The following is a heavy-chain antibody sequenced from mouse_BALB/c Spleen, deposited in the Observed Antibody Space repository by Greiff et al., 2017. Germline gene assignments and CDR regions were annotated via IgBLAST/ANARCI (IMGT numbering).Heavy chain of an antibody. D-gene: IGHD3-1*01. Sequence: EVKLVESGPGLVKPSQSLSLTCTVTGYSITSDYAWNWIRQFPGNKLEWMGYISYSGSTSYNPSLKSRISITRDTSKNQFFLQLNSVTTEDTATYYCARSGSSGYVPYYAMDYWGQGTSVTVSS. J-gene: IGHJ4*01. CDR1: GYSITSDYA. V-gene: IGHV3-2*02. CDR3: ARSGSSGYVPYYAMDY. CDR2: ISYSGST.